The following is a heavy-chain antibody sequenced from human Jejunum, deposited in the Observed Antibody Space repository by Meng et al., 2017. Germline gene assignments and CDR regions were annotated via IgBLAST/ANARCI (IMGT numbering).Heavy chain of an antibody. D-gene: IGHD1-26*01. Sequence: VRLVAAGGGLVKPGGSLRSSCVASGFRFSDDHMAWIRQAPGKGLEWISYISVGGSIIYYADSVKGRFTISRDDAKNSVYLQMNSLRAEDTAVYYCARDGRHRRFDSWGQGTLVTVSS. CDR1: GFRFSDDH. V-gene: IGHV3-11*01. CDR3: ARDGRHRRFDS. CDR2: ISVGGSII. J-gene: IGHJ5*01.